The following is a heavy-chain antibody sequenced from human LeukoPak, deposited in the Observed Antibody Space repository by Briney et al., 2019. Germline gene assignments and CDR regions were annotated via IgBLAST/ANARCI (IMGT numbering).Heavy chain of an antibody. CDR1: GYTFTGHY. CDR3: ARGNGMDV. CDR2: INPNSGGT. Sequence: ASVKVSCKASGYTFTGHYMHWVRQAPGQGLEWMGWINPNSGGTNNAQKFQGRVTMTRDTSISTAYMESSRLTSDDTAVYYCARGNGMDVWGQGTTVTVSS. J-gene: IGHJ6*02. V-gene: IGHV1-2*02.